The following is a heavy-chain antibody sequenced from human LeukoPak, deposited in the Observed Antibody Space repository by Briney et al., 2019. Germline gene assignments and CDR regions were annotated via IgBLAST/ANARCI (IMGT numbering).Heavy chain of an antibody. CDR3: ASTFPYCSDGSCAL. D-gene: IGHD2-15*01. Sequence: PGGSLRLSCAASGLTFSSYWMSWVRQAPGKGLEWVANIDQDGNHENYVDAVNGRFSISINNAKNSLFLKMHSLRAEDTAVYYCASTFPYCSDGSCALGGQGTLVTVSS. J-gene: IGHJ4*02. CDR2: IDQDGNHE. V-gene: IGHV3-7*01. CDR1: GLTFSSYW.